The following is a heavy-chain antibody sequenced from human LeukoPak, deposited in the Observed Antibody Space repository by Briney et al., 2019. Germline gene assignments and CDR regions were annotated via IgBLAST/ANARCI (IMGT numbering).Heavy chain of an antibody. CDR1: GLTFSSYW. V-gene: IGHV3-7*01. D-gene: IGHD6-19*01. CDR3: AREQWLVGGITDY. CDR2: IKQDGSEK. Sequence: GGSLRLSCAASGLTFSSYWMSWVRQAPGKGLEWVANIKQDGSEKYYVDSVKGRFTISRDNAKNSLYLQMNSLRAEDTAVYYCAREQWLVGGITDYWGQGTLVTVSS. J-gene: IGHJ4*02.